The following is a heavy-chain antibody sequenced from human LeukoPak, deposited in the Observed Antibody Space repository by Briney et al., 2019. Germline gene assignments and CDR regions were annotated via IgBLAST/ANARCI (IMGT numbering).Heavy chain of an antibody. V-gene: IGHV7-4-1*02. J-gene: IGHJ6*03. CDR1: GYTFTSYA. D-gene: IGHD6-13*01. CDR3: ARDMRDSSSWTNYYYYYYMDV. Sequence: ASVKVSCKASGYTFTSYAMNWVRQAPGQGLEWMGWINTNTGNPTYAQGFTGRFVFSLDTSVSTAYLQISSLKAEDTAVYYCARDMRDSSSWTNYYYYYYMDVWGKGTTVTVSS. CDR2: INTNTGNP.